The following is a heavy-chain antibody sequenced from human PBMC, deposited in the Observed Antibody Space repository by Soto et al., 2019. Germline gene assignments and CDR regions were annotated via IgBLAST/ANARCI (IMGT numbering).Heavy chain of an antibody. V-gene: IGHV3-30*18. Sequence: QVQLVESGGGVVQPGRSLRLSCAASGFTFSSYAMYWVRQAPGKGLEWVTVILYDGRNKYYSDSVKGRFTISRDNSKNMLYLQMNDLRTDDTAVYYCAKGGGYNQLDYWGQGTLVTVSS. CDR1: GFTFSSYA. CDR3: AKGGGYNQLDY. CDR2: ILYDGRNK. D-gene: IGHD3-10*01. J-gene: IGHJ4*02.